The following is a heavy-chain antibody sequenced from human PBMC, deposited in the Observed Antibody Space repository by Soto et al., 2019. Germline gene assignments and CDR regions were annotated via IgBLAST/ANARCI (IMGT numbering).Heavy chain of an antibody. Sequence: SVKVSCKASGGTFSSYAISWVRQAPGQGLEWMGGIIPIFGTANYAQKFQGRVTITADESTSTAYMELSSLRSEDTAVYYCAREGPNTAMVQAFDYWGQGTLVTVSS. CDR2: IIPIFGTA. D-gene: IGHD5-18*01. CDR3: AREGPNTAMVQAFDY. J-gene: IGHJ4*02. CDR1: GGTFSSYA. V-gene: IGHV1-69*13.